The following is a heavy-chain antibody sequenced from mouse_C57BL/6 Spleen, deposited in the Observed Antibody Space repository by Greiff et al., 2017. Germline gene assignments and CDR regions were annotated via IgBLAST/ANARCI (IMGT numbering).Heavy chain of an antibody. J-gene: IGHJ4*01. D-gene: IGHD1-1*01. Sequence: EVQLVESGGDLVKPGGSLKLSCAASGFTFSSYGMSWVRQTPDKRLEWVATISSGGSYTYYPDSVKGRFTISRDNAKNTLYLQMNSLKSEDTAMYYCARHNYYGSSLYAMDYWGQGTSVTVSS. CDR1: GFTFSSYG. CDR2: ISSGGSYT. CDR3: ARHNYYGSSLYAMDY. V-gene: IGHV5-6*01.